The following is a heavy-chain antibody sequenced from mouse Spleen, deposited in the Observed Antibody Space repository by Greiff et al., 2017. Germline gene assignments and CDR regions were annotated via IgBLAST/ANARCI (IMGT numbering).Heavy chain of an antibody. D-gene: IGHD1-2*01. CDR2: INPYNGGT. CDR3: ARCGLFYYGRPFFDY. J-gene: IGHJ2*01. V-gene: IGHV1-19*01. CDR1: GYTFTDYY. Sequence: EVQLQQSGPVLVKPGASVKMSCKASGYTFTDYYMNWVKQSHGKSLEWIGVINPYNGGTSYNQKFKGKATLTVDKSSSTAYMELNSLTSEDSAVYYFARCGLFYYGRPFFDYWGQGTTLTVSS.